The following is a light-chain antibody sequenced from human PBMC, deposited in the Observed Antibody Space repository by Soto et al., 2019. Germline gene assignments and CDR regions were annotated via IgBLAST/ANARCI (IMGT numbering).Light chain of an antibody. CDR3: QQYNDWPRA. Sequence: EIVMTQSPATLSVSPGEGATLSCRASQSVSSNLAWYQQKPGQAPRLLIYDASTRATGIPARFSGSGSGTEFTLTISSLQSEDFAAYYCQQYNDWPRAFGQGTKVDIK. J-gene: IGKJ1*01. CDR1: QSVSSN. CDR2: DAS. V-gene: IGKV3-15*01.